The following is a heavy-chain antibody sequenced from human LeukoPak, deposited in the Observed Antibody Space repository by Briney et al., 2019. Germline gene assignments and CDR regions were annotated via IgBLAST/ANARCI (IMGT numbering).Heavy chain of an antibody. D-gene: IGHD2-2*01. Sequence: GGSLRLSCAASGFTFSSYSMSRVRQAPGKGLEWVSSISSSSSYIYYADSVKGRFTISRDNAKNSLYLQMNSLRAEDTAVYYCARGSSSCFDYWGQGTLVTVSS. V-gene: IGHV3-21*01. CDR2: ISSSSSYI. CDR3: ARGSSSCFDY. J-gene: IGHJ4*02. CDR1: GFTFSSYS.